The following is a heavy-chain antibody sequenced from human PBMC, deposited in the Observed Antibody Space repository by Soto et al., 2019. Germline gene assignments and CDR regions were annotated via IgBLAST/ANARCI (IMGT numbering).Heavy chain of an antibody. CDR1: GGSINNNNYY. V-gene: IGHV4-39*01. Sequence: SETLSLTCIVSGGSINNNNYYWGWIRQPPGKGLEWIGSIYYSGTTYYNPSLKSRVTISVDTSKNQFSLKLSSVTAADTAVYYCARRRSGSYYDNWFDPWGQGALVTVSS. CDR3: ARRRSGSYYDNWFDP. D-gene: IGHD1-26*01. J-gene: IGHJ5*02. CDR2: IYYSGTT.